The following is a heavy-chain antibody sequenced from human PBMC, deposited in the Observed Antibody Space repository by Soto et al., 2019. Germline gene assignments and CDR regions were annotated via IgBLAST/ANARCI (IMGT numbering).Heavy chain of an antibody. CDR3: AHEGYNYHYYFDY. D-gene: IGHD5-18*01. Sequence: QVQLVESGGGVAQPGRSLRLSCAASGFTFSIYGIHWVRQAPGKGLEWVAVISYDGSNKYYADSVKGRFTISRDNSKNTLYLQMNSLRAEDTAVYFCAHEGYNYHYYFDYWGQGTLVTVSS. J-gene: IGHJ4*02. CDR2: ISYDGSNK. V-gene: IGHV3-30*18. CDR1: GFTFSIYG.